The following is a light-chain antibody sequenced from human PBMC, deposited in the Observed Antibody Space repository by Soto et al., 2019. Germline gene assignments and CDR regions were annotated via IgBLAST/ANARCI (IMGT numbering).Light chain of an antibody. CDR1: NLGRSS. CDR3: LVWDHNSDSVV. Sequence: SYEPTQPPSVSVAPGQTARITCGGHNLGRSSVQWFQKKPGQAPVLVVYDDTDRPSGIPERFSGSNSGDTATLTVNRVEAGDEADYFCLVWDHNSDSVVFGGGTKLTVL. CDR2: DDT. V-gene: IGLV3-21*02. J-gene: IGLJ2*01.